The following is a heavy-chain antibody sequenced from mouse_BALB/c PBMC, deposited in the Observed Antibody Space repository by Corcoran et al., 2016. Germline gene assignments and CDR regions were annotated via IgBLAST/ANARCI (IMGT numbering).Heavy chain of an antibody. CDR1: GYSFTGYY. V-gene: IGHV1-26*01. Sequence: EVQLQQSGPELVKPGASVKISCKASGYSFTGYYMHWVKQSHVKSLEWIGRINPYNGATSYNQNFKDKASLTVDKSSSTAYMELHSLTSEDSAVYYCARSQVGGYFDYWGQGPTLTVSS. CDR3: ARSQVGGYFDY. CDR2: INPYNGAT. J-gene: IGHJ2*01.